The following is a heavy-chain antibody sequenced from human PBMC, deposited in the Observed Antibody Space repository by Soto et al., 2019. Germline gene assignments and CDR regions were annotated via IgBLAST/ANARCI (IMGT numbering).Heavy chain of an antibody. D-gene: IGHD2-21*01. J-gene: IGHJ4*02. CDR1: GFDFNIYS. CDR3: ASDNHFDGYSSYHAFDN. V-gene: IGHV3-48*02. Sequence: PGGSLRLSCVASGFDFNIYSMNWVRHSPGKGLEWDSQIDSKNGYIHYADSVKGRLTNSRDNAKNSLYLQMDYLSDEDTAVYYYASDNHFDGYSSYHAFDNWGQGALVTSPQ. CDR2: IDSKNGYI.